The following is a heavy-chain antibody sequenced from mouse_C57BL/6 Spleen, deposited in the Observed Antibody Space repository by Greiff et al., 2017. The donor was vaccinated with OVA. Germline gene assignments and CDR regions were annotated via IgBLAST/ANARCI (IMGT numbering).Heavy chain of an antibody. J-gene: IGHJ2*01. CDR3: ARAGVKAGFDY. CDR1: GYTFTSYW. V-gene: IGHV1-55*01. D-gene: IGHD2-2*01. CDR2: IYPGSGST. Sequence: QVQLQQPGAELVKPGASVKMSCKASGYTFTSYWITWVKQRPGQGLEWIGDIYPGSGSTNYNEKFKSKATLTVDTSSSPAYMQLSSLTSEDAAVYYYARAGVKAGFDYWGQGTTLTVSS.